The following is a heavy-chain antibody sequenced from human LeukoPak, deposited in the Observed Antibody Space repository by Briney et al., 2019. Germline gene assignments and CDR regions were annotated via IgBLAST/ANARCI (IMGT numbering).Heavy chain of an antibody. J-gene: IGHJ4*02. CDR3: ASLSWRVRGVITRFDY. V-gene: IGHV4-59*08. D-gene: IGHD3-10*01. CDR2: IYYSGNT. CDR1: GGSISSHY. Sequence: PSETLSLTCTVSGGSISSHYWSWIRQPPGKGLEWIGYIYYSGNTNYNPSLKSRVTISIDTSKNQFSLKLSSVTAADTAVYYCASLSWRVRGVITRFDYWGQGTLVTVSS.